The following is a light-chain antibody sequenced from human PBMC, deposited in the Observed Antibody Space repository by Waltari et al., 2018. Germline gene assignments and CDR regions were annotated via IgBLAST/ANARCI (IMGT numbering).Light chain of an antibody. CDR2: GAS. Sequence: EIVLTQSPATLSLSPGERATLSCRASQSVGSNLACYQQKPGLTPRLVIYGASNRATGIPDRFSASGSGTDFTLTSSSLEPDDFAVYYCQQHTDWPLTFGGGTKVEI. CDR1: QSVGSN. V-gene: IGKV3-11*01. J-gene: IGKJ4*01. CDR3: QQHTDWPLT.